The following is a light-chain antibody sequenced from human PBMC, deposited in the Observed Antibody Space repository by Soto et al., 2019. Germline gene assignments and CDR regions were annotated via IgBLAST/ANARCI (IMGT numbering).Light chain of an antibody. J-gene: IGKJ1*01. CDR3: QQYESSWT. V-gene: IGKV3-20*01. CDR1: QSISSTF. Sequence: EIVLTQSPGTLSLSPGEGATLSCRASQSISSTFLAWYQHKPGQAPRVLIYGASRRAAGIPDRFSGSGAGADFPVTISRLEPEDVAVYYCQQYESSWTFGQGTKVE. CDR2: GAS.